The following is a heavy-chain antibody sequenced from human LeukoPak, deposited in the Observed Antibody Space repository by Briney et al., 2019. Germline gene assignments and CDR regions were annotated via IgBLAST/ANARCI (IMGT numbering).Heavy chain of an antibody. CDR3: TRGPILLWIHNGMDV. J-gene: IGHJ6*02. CDR1: GFTFSSYA. CDR2: ISGSGGST. V-gene: IGHV3-23*01. Sequence: GGSLRLSCAASGFTFSSYAMSWVRQAPGKGLEWVSAISGSGGSTYYADSVKGRFTISRDNSKNTLYLQMNSLKTEDTALYYCTRGPILLWIHNGMDVWGQGTTVTVSS. D-gene: IGHD5-18*01.